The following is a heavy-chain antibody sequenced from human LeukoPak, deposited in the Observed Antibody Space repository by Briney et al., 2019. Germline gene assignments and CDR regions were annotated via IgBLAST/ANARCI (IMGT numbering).Heavy chain of an antibody. Sequence: PGGSLRLSCAASGFTFSSYAMSWVRQAPGKGLEWVSGILDSGYSTYYANSVKGRFTISRDNSNNTLYLQMNSLRAEDTAVYYWAKLGGHPLHNYYVGVWGKGTTVAVSS. CDR3: AKLGGHPLHNYYVGV. D-gene: IGHD3-16*01. V-gene: IGHV3-23*01. J-gene: IGHJ6*03. CDR2: ILDSGYST. CDR1: GFTFSSYA.